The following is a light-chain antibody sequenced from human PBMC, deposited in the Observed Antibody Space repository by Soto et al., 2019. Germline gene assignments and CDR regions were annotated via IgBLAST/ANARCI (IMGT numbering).Light chain of an antibody. CDR1: QSVSSNY. V-gene: IGKV3-20*01. CDR3: QHYVTLPLT. CDR2: GAS. J-gene: IGKJ4*01. Sequence: EIVLTQSPGTLSLSPEERATLSCRASQSVSSNYLVWCQQKPGQALRLLVYGASTRATGIPVRFSGSGSGTEFTLTISSLQSEDFAVYYCQHYVTLPLTFGGGTKVDI.